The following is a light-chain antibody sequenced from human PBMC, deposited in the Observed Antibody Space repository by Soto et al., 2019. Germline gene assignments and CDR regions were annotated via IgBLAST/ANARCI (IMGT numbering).Light chain of an antibody. CDR3: QQYGTPRSVT. Sequence: EIVLTQSPGTLSLSPGERATLSCRASQSVTDNYLAWYQQKPGQAPRLLIYDASNRATGIPARFSGSGSGTDFTLTISKVEPEDFAVYYCQQYGTPRSVTFGQGTRLEIK. J-gene: IGKJ5*01. CDR2: DAS. V-gene: IGKV3-20*01. CDR1: QSVTDNY.